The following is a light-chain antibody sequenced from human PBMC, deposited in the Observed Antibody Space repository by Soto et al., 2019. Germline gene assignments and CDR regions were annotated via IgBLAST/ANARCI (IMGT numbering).Light chain of an antibody. J-gene: IGKJ1*01. CDR3: QQYNDWPLT. V-gene: IGKV3-15*01. Sequence: EIVMTQSPATLSVSPGERATLSCRASQSVGSNLAWYRQKPGQAPRLLIYGASARATGIPARFSGSGSGTEFTLTISSLQSEDFAFYYCQQYNDWPLTFGQGTKVEV. CDR1: QSVGSN. CDR2: GAS.